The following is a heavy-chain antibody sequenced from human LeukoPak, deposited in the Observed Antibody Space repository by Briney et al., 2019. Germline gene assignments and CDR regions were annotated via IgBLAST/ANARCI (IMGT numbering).Heavy chain of an antibody. Sequence: ASVKVSCKASGYTFTGYYMHWVRQAPGQGLEGMGWINPNSGGTNYAQKFQGRVTMTRDTSISTAYMELSRLRSDDTAVYYCARGSQSPTPFYYYYGMDVWGQGTTVTVSS. CDR2: INPNSGGT. CDR3: ARGSQSPTPFYYYYGMDV. J-gene: IGHJ6*02. CDR1: GYTFTGYY. V-gene: IGHV1-2*02.